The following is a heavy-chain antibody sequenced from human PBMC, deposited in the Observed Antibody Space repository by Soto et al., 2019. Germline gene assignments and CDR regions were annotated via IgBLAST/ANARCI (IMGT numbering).Heavy chain of an antibody. J-gene: IGHJ5*02. D-gene: IGHD3-3*02. V-gene: IGHV4-39*01. CDR3: ASPKIAFYNWFDP. Sequence: QLQLQESGPGLVRPSETLSLTCTVSGGSISSISYYWGWIRQPPGKGLEWIGSIYYSGSTYYNPSLKRRVTISVDTSKTQFALKLSSVTAADTAVYYCASPKIAFYNWFDPWGQGTLVTVSS. CDR2: IYYSGST. CDR1: GGSISSISYY.